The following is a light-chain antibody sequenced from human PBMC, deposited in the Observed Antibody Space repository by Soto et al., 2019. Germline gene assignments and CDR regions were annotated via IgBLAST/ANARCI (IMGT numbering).Light chain of an antibody. CDR3: KQYNNWPPWT. Sequence: EIVMTQSPATLSVSPGERATLSCRASQSVSSNLAWYQQKPGQAPRLLIYGASTRATGIPARFSGSGSGTEFTLTISSLQSEDFAVYYCKQYNNWPPWTFGHGTKVDIX. V-gene: IGKV3-15*01. CDR1: QSVSSN. J-gene: IGKJ1*01. CDR2: GAS.